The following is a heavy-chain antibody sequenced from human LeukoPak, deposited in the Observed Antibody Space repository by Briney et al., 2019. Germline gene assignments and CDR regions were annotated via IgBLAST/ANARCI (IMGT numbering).Heavy chain of an antibody. CDR2: INQDGSQK. D-gene: IGHD6-13*01. V-gene: IGHV3-7*01. J-gene: IGHJ4*02. Sequence: GGSLRLSCAASGFTFSSYWMNWVRQAPGKGLEWVANINQDGSQKYYVDSVKGRFTISGDNAKNSLYLQMDSLRAEDTAVYYCTRAIAAAGTYRGQGTLVTVSS. CDR3: TRAIAAAGTY. CDR1: GFTFSSYW.